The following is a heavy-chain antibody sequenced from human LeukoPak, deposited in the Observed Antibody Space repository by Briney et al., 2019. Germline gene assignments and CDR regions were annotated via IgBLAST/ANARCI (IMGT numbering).Heavy chain of an antibody. Sequence: SGPTLVNPTQTLTLTCTFSGFSLTSNGMCVGWIRQSPGKAPEWLALIEWNNKKNYNTSLKTRLTISKDTSKNRVVLTMSNMDPVDTATYYCARYLVGAHEAFDIWGQGTVVTVSS. J-gene: IGHJ3*02. CDR1: GFSLTSNGMC. CDR2: IEWNNKK. D-gene: IGHD1-26*01. V-gene: IGHV2-70*13. CDR3: ARYLVGAHEAFDI.